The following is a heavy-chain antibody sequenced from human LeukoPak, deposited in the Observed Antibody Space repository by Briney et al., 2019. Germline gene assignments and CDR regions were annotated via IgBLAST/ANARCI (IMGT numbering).Heavy chain of an antibody. CDR3: ARAPVSSADYYYYMAV. D-gene: IGHD2-2*01. CDR1: GFTFSSCV. Sequence: GRSLRLSCAASGFTFSSCVMHWVRQAPGKGLEWVGLIWYDGTNKYYADSVTGRFTISRDNSKNTLYLDMNSLRPEDTAVYYCARAPVSSADYYYYMAVWGKGTTVTVSS. V-gene: IGHV3-33*01. J-gene: IGHJ6*03. CDR2: IWYDGTNK.